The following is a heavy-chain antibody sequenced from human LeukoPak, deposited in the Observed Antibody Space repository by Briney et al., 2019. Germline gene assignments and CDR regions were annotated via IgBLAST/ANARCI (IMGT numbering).Heavy chain of an antibody. J-gene: IGHJ3*02. Sequence: SETLSLTCTVSGGSISSGSYYWSWIRQPAGKGLEWIGRIYTSGSTNYNPSLKSRVTISVDTSKNQFSLKLGSVTAADTAVYYCAREVGLKTFDIWGQGTMVTVSS. CDR3: AREVGLKTFDI. CDR1: GGSISSGSYY. CDR2: IYTSGST. V-gene: IGHV4-61*02.